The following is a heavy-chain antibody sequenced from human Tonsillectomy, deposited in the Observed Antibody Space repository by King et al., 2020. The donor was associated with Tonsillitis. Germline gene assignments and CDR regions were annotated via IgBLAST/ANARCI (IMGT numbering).Heavy chain of an antibody. Sequence: VQLVESGGGVVQPGGSLRLSCAASGFNFSSYGMHWVRQAPGKGLEWVTFIRYDGTNKYYADSVKGRFTISRDNSKNTLYLQMNSLRAEDTAVYYCAKPPRGYSDPLSFYFDSWGQGTLVTVSS. J-gene: IGHJ4*02. CDR2: IRYDGTNK. CDR3: AKPPRGYSDPLSFYFDS. V-gene: IGHV3-30*02. CDR1: GFNFSSYG. D-gene: IGHD5-18*01.